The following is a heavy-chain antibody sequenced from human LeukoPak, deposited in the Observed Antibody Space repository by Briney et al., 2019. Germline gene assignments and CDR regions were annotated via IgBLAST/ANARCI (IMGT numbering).Heavy chain of an antibody. D-gene: IGHD6-19*01. CDR1: GFTFSTYA. CDR2: ITGSGGAT. V-gene: IGHV3-23*01. Sequence: GGSLRLSCAASGFTFSTYAANWVRQAPGKGLEWVSAITGSGGATYYADSVKGRFTISRDNSKNTLYLQMSGLRVEDTAVFYCAKDRGSGWFGSMDVWGQGSTVTVSS. J-gene: IGHJ6*02. CDR3: AKDRGSGWFGSMDV.